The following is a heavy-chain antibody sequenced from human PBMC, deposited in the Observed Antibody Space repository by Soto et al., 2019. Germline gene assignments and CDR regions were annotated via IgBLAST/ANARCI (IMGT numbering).Heavy chain of an antibody. Sequence: GGSLRLSCAASGFTFSCSAMHWVRQASGKGLEWVGRIRSKANSYATAYAASVKGRFTISRDDSKNTAYLQMNSLKTEDTAVYYCTRLQRFLAPHYYYYYGMDVWGQGTTVTVSS. J-gene: IGHJ6*02. CDR3: TRLQRFLAPHYYYYYGMDV. CDR2: IRSKANSYAT. D-gene: IGHD3-3*01. CDR1: GFTFSCSA. V-gene: IGHV3-73*01.